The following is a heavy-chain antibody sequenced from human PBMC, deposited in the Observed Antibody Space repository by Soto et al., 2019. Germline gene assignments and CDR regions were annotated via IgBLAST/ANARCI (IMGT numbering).Heavy chain of an antibody. D-gene: IGHD3-22*01. V-gene: IGHV1-2*02. CDR1: GYTFTGYY. Sequence: ASVKVSCKASGYTFTGYYMHWVRQAPGQGLEWMGWINPNSGGTNYAQKFQGRVTMTRDTSISTAYMELSRLRSDDTAVYYCARALYYYDSSGPKSDAFDIRRQRPMFTVSS. CDR3: ARALYYYDSSGPKSDAFDI. CDR2: INPNSGGT. J-gene: IGHJ3*02.